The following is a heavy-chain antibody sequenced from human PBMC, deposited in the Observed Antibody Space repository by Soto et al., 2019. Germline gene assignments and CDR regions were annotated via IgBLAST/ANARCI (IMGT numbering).Heavy chain of an antibody. CDR2: ILPIFGTA. CDR3: ARGHAFGGNSDAFDS. Sequence: QVQLVQSGAEVKKPGSSVKVSCKASGGTFSTSSINWLRQAPGQRPEWMGNILPIFGTADYAQKFRDRVTITADKSTNTAYMELRSLFSEDAAVYYCARGHAFGGNSDAFDSWGQGTVVTVSS. V-gene: IGHV1-69*14. J-gene: IGHJ3*02. D-gene: IGHD3-10*01. CDR1: GGTFSTSS.